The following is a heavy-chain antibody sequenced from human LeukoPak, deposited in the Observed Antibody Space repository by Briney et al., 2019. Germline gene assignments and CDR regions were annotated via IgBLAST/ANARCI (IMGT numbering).Heavy chain of an antibody. CDR1: GFTSSSYA. J-gene: IGHJ3*02. V-gene: IGHV3-30-3*01. D-gene: IGHD6-13*01. CDR3: ARERGGYSSSWYDEEGSAFDI. Sequence: PGGSLRLSCAASGFTSSSYAMHWVRQAPGKGLEWVAVISYDGSNKYYADSVKGRFTISRDNSKNTLYLQMNSLRAEDTAVYYCARERGGYSSSWYDEEGSAFDIWGQGTMVTVSS. CDR2: ISYDGSNK.